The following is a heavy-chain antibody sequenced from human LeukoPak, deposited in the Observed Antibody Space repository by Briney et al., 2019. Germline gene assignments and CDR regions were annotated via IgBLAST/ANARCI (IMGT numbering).Heavy chain of an antibody. CDR1: GFTFRTYW. V-gene: IGHV4-34*01. CDR2: INHSGST. Sequence: PGGSLRLSCVASGFTFRTYWMNWFRRAPGKGLEWIGEINHSGSTNYNPSLKSRVTISVDTSKNQFSLKLSPETAADTAVYYCARGLSRLRRQLSAPPRHYGMDVWGQGTTVTVSS. CDR3: ARGLSRLRRQLSAPPRHYGMDV. D-gene: IGHD2-2*01. J-gene: IGHJ6*02.